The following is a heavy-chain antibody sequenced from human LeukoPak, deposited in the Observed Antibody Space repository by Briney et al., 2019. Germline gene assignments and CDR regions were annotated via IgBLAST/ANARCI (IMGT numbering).Heavy chain of an antibody. J-gene: IGHJ5*02. Sequence: PSETLSLTCVVYGGSLSGYLWTWIRQPPEKGLEWIGEIKHSGSTYYNPSLKSRVTISVDRSKNQFSLKLSSVTAADTAVYYCARGRIVVVPADDYWFDPWGQGTLVTVSS. CDR1: GGSLSGYL. CDR2: IKHSGST. D-gene: IGHD2-2*01. CDR3: ARGRIVVVPADDYWFDP. V-gene: IGHV4-34*01.